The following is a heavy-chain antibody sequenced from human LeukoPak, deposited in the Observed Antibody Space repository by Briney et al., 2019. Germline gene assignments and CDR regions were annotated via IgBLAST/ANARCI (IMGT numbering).Heavy chain of an antibody. V-gene: IGHV1-69*05. CDR2: IIPIFGTA. CDR3: ARRHSSSWSFDY. J-gene: IGHJ4*02. Sequence: SVKVSCKASGGTFSSYAISWVRQAPGQGLEWMGRIIPIFGTANYAQKFQGRVTITTDESTSTAYMELSSLRSDDTAVYYCARRHSSSWSFDYWGQGTLVTVSS. D-gene: IGHD6-13*01. CDR1: GGTFSSYA.